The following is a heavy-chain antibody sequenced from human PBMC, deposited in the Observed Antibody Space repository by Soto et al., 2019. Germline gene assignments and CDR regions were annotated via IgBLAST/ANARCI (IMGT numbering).Heavy chain of an antibody. CDR3: AEEGAHDYWYLYL. D-gene: IGHD3-16*01. V-gene: IGHV3-30*18. CDR1: GFTFSTYG. Sequence: QVPLAESGGGVVQPGKSLGLSCAASGFTFSTYGLHWVRQAPGEGLERVEVIGYDGQAKHYADSVKGGFTTSRDNSNNTLSLPKTSLRAADTAVYYCAEEGAHDYWYLYLWGRGGMVIVCS. J-gene: IGHJ2*01. CDR2: IGYDGQAK.